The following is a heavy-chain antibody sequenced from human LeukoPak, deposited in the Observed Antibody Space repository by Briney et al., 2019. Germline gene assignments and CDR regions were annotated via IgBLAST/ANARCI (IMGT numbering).Heavy chain of an antibody. D-gene: IGHD3-22*01. J-gene: IGHJ4*02. CDR3: ARGGLTYYYDSSGFPGY. CDR2: INPNSGDT. CDR1: GYTFTGYY. V-gene: IGHV1-2*02. Sequence: ASVKVSCEASGYTFTGYYMHWVRQAPGQGLEWMGWINPNSGDTNYAQKFQGRVTMTRDTSISTAYMELSRLRSDDTAVYYCARGGLTYYYDSSGFPGYWGQGTLVTVSS.